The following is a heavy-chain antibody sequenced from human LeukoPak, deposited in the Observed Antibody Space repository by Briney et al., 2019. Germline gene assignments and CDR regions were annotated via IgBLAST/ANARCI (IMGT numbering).Heavy chain of an antibody. D-gene: IGHD3-10*01. J-gene: IGHJ4*02. V-gene: IGHV3-33*01. CDR2: IWYDGSNK. CDR3: ARDSGYGSGSYFQSY. CDR1: GFTFSSYG. Sequence: PGGSLRLSCAASGFTFSSYGMHGVRQAPGKGLEWVAVIWYDGSNKYYADSVKGRFTISRDNSKNTLYLQMNSLRAEDTAVYYCARDSGYGSGSYFQSYWGQGTLVTVSS.